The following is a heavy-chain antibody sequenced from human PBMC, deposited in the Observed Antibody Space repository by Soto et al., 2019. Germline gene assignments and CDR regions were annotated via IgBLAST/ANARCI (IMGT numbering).Heavy chain of an antibody. CDR1: GFTFSSYA. J-gene: IGHJ4*02. V-gene: IGHV3-23*01. CDR2: ISGSGGST. Sequence: GGSLRLSCAASGFTFSSYAMSWVRQAPGKGLEWVSAISGSGGSTYYADSVKGRFTISRDNSKNTLYLQMNSLRAEDTAVYYCANSRYGDYVFDYWGQGTLVTVSS. D-gene: IGHD4-17*01. CDR3: ANSRYGDYVFDY.